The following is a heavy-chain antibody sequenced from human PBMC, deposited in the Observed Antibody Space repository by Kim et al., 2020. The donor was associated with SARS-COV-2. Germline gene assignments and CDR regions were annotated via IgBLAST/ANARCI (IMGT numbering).Heavy chain of an antibody. CDR1: GGSFSGYY. V-gene: IGHV4-34*01. CDR2: INHSGSA. CDR3: TRTTYCTSTSCFRGFQH. Sequence: SETLSLTCAVYGGSFSGYYWSWIRQPPGKGLEWIGEINHSGSANYNPSLKSRVTMSVDTSKNQFSLKLSSVTAADTALYYCTRTTYCTSTSCFRGFQHWGQGTLVTVSS. D-gene: IGHD2-2*01. J-gene: IGHJ1*01.